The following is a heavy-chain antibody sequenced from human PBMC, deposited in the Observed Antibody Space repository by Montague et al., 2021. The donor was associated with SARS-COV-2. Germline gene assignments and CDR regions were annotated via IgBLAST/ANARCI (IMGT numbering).Heavy chain of an antibody. Sequence: SETLSLTCTVSGASISSYYWNWIRQPPGKGLEWIGNISHSGRTNYNPSLKSRVTISVDTSKSQISLRLNSVTAADTAVYYCAGDRRFFYGFDLWGRGTLVTVSS. D-gene: IGHD4-17*01. CDR2: ISHSGRT. CDR3: AGDRRFFYGFDL. J-gene: IGHJ2*01. V-gene: IGHV4-59*12. CDR1: GASISSYY.